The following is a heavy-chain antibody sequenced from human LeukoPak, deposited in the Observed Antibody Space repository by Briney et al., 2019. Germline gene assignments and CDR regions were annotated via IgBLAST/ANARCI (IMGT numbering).Heavy chain of an antibody. J-gene: IGHJ3*02. CDR2: FDPEDGKT. CDR1: GYTLTEFS. V-gene: IGHV1-24*01. CDR3: ARGVRDIVVVPAAMPDAFDI. D-gene: IGHD2-2*01. Sequence: GASVEVSCKVSGYTLTEFSMHWVRQAPGKGLEWMGGFDPEDGKTVYAQRFQGRVTMTEDTSTDTAYMELSSLRSEDTAVYYCARGVRDIVVVPAAMPDAFDIWGQGTMVTVSS.